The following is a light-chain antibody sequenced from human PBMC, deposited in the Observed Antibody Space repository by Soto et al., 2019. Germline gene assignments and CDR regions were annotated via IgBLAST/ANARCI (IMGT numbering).Light chain of an antibody. Sequence: QSALTQPASVSGSPGQSITISCTGTSSDVGGYNYVSWYQQHPGKAPKLMIYEVSNRPSGVSNRFSGSKSGNTASLTISGLQAEDEADYYCSSYTSSSTHYVFGTGTKSPS. CDR1: SSDVGGYNY. CDR2: EVS. J-gene: IGLJ1*01. CDR3: SSYTSSSTHYV. V-gene: IGLV2-14*01.